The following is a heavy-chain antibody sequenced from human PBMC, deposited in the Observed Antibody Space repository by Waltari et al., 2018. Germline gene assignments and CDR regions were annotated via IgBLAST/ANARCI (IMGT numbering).Heavy chain of an antibody. CDR3: ARNIQAAA. CDR2: INSDGRRT. J-gene: IGHJ4*02. Sequence: VRQAAGKGLVWGSRINSDGRRTSYADSVRGRFTISRDNAKNTLYLQMNSLRAEDTAVYYCARNIQAAAWGQGTLVTVSS. V-gene: IGHV3-74*01. D-gene: IGHD2-2*01.